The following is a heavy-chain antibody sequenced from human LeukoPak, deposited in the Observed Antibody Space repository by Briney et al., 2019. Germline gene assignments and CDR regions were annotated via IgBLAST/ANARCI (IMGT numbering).Heavy chain of an antibody. V-gene: IGHV4-39*07. J-gene: IGHJ4*02. CDR1: GGSISSSSYY. CDR3: ARAYAGYASRFDY. D-gene: IGHD1-1*01. CDR2: IYYSGNT. Sequence: SETLSLTCSVSGGSISSSSYYWGWIRQPPGKGLEWIGTIYYSGNTYNNPSLKSRVTVSVDTSKIQFSLKLSSVIEADTAVYYCARAYAGYASRFDYWGQGILVTVSS.